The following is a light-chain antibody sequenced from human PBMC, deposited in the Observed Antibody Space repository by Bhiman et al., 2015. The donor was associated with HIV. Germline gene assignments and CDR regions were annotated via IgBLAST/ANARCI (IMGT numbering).Light chain of an antibody. CDR1: SSNIGNNY. CDR2: ENN. V-gene: IGLV1-51*02. CDR3: GTWHSGLSGAGGV. J-gene: IGLJ3*02. Sequence: QSVLTQPPSVSAAPGQNVTFSCSGSSSNIGNNYVSWYQHLPGAAPKLLIYENNKRPSGIPDRFSGSKSGTSATLGITGLQPGDEADYYCGTWHSGLSGAGGVFGGGTTLTVL.